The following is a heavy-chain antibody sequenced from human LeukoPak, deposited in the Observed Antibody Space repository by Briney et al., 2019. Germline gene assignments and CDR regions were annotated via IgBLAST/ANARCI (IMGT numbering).Heavy chain of an antibody. CDR2: IYSGGST. V-gene: IGHV3-53*01. CDR3: ARGVQQLLGYFDY. D-gene: IGHD6-13*01. Sequence: GGSLRLSCAASGFTVSSNYMSWVRQAPGKGLEWVSVIYSGGSTYDADSVKGGFTISRDNSKNTLYLQMNSLRAEDTAVYYCARGVQQLLGYFDYWGQGTLVTVSS. CDR1: GFTVSSNY. J-gene: IGHJ4*02.